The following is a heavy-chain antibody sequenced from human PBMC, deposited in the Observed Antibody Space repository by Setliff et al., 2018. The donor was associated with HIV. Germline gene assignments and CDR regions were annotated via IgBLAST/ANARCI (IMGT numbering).Heavy chain of an antibody. Sequence: ASVKVSCKASGYTFTSYGISWVRQAPGQGFEWMGWISTHNDDTDYAQKFQGRVTMTRDTSTSTVYMELSSLRSEDTAVYYRARDRRIQPNWPTGVGMDVWGQGTTVTVSS. J-gene: IGHJ6*02. CDR1: GYTFTSYG. V-gene: IGHV1-18*01. CDR2: ISTHNDDT. CDR3: ARDRRIQPNWPTGVGMDV. D-gene: IGHD5-18*01.